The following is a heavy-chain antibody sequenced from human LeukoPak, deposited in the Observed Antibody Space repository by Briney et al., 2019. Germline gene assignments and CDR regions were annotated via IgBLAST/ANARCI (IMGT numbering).Heavy chain of an antibody. J-gene: IGHJ4*02. CDR3: ARTTVPRGSGSYRAPRRYFDY. D-gene: IGHD3-10*01. CDR1: GYSISSGYY. Sequence: PSETLSLTCTVSGYSISSGYYWGWIRQPPGKGLEWIGAIHHSGGTYYNPSLKSRVTISVDTSKNQFSLKLSSVTAADTAVYYCARTTVPRGSGSYRAPRRYFDYWGQGTLVTVSS. CDR2: IHHSGGT. V-gene: IGHV4-38-2*02.